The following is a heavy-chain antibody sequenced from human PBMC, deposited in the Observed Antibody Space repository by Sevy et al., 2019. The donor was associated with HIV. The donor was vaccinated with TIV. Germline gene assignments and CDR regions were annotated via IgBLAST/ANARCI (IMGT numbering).Heavy chain of an antibody. D-gene: IGHD3-16*01. Sequence: GGSLRLSCAASGFTFSANRMNWVRQAPGKGLEWVANIKGDGSEKHYVNSVEGRFTISRDNAKNLLYLQMNSLRVEDTAVYYCAHETFGRFESWGQGTLVTVSS. J-gene: IGHJ4*02. CDR3: AHETFGRFES. V-gene: IGHV3-7*01. CDR2: IKGDGSEK. CDR1: GFTFSANR.